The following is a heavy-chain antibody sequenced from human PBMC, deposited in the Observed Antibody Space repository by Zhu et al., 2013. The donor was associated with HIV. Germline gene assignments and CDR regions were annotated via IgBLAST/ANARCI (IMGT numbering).Heavy chain of an antibody. Sequence: QVQLVQSGAEVKKPGASVKVSCKASGYTFTSYDINWVRQATGQGLEWMGWMNPNSGNTGYAQKFQGRVTMTRNTSISTAYMELSSLRSEDTAVYYCASWGGYVWGSYRLNFDYWGQGTLVTVSS. CDR1: GYTFTSYD. J-gene: IGHJ4*02. D-gene: IGHD3-16*02. V-gene: IGHV1-8*01. CDR3: ASWGGYVWGSYRLNFDY. CDR2: MNPNSGNT.